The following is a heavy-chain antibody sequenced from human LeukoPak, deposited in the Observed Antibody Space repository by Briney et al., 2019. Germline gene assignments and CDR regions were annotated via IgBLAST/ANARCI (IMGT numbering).Heavy chain of an antibody. CDR3: ARNSSLVDP. J-gene: IGHJ5*02. V-gene: IGHV1-2*02. D-gene: IGHD2-21*01. CDR1: GYTFTGHY. Sequence: ASVKVSCKASGYTFTGHYMHWVRQAPGQGLEWMGWINPNSGGTNYAQKFQGRVTMTRDTSISTAYMELSRLTSDDTAVYYCARNSSLVDPWGQGTPVTVSS. CDR2: INPNSGGT.